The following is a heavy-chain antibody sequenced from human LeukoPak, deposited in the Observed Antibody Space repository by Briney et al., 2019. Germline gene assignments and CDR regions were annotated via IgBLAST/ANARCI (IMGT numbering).Heavy chain of an antibody. CDR1: GFTFSSYG. CDR2: IRYDGSNK. D-gene: IGHD3-16*02. Sequence: GGCLRLSCAASGFTFSSYGMHWVRQAPGKGLEWVAFIRYDGSNKYYADSVKGRFTISRDNSKNTLYLQMNSLRAEDTAVYYCAKLHVYDYVWGSYRFDAFDIWGQGTMVTVSS. V-gene: IGHV3-30*02. CDR3: AKLHVYDYVWGSYRFDAFDI. J-gene: IGHJ3*02.